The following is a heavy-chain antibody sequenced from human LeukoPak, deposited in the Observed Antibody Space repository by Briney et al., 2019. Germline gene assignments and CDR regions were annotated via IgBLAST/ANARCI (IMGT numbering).Heavy chain of an antibody. J-gene: IGHJ4*02. D-gene: IGHD3-3*01. CDR1: GFTFSSYA. CDR3: VRGRYYDFSIAVDY. CDR2: ISYDGSNK. Sequence: GRSLRLSCAASGFTFSSYAMHWVRQAPGKGLEWVAVISYDGSNKYYADSVKGRFTISRDNSKNTLYLQMNSLRAEDTAVYYCVRGRYYDFSIAVDYWGQGTLVTVSS. V-gene: IGHV3-30-3*01.